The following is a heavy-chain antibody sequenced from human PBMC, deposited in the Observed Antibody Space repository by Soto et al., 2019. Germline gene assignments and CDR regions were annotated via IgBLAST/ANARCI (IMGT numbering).Heavy chain of an antibody. V-gene: IGHV3-30*18. J-gene: IGHJ5*02. Sequence: QVQLVESGGGVVQPGRSLRLSCAASGFTFSTYGMFWVRQPPGKGLEWVAAIPSDGSNKYYADSVKGRFTISRDNSKNTLFLQMGSLRTEDTAVYYCAKDFHPSQSYALYNWFDPWGQGTRVTVSS. D-gene: IGHD3-16*01. CDR1: GFTFSTYG. CDR2: IPSDGSNK. CDR3: AKDFHPSQSYALYNWFDP.